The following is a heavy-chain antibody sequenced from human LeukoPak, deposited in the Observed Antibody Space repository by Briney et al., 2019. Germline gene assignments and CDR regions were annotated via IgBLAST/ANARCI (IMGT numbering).Heavy chain of an antibody. Sequence: GGSLRLSCAASGFTFSSYWMSWVRQAPGKGLEWVANIKQDGSEKYYVDSVKGRFTISRDNTKNSLDLQMNSLRAEDTAVYYCARVGRDGYNSAYWGQGTLVTVSS. J-gene: IGHJ4*02. D-gene: IGHD5-12*01. CDR1: GFTFSSYW. V-gene: IGHV3-7*01. CDR3: ARVGRDGYNSAY. CDR2: IKQDGSEK.